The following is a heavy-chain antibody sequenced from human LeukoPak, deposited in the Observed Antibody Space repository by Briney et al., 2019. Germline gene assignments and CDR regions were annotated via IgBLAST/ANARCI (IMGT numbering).Heavy chain of an antibody. CDR2: ISSSSSTI. CDR1: GFTFSSYA. J-gene: IGHJ4*02. D-gene: IGHD3-16*01. V-gene: IGHV3-48*04. Sequence: PGGSLRLSCAASGFTFSSYAMSWVRQAPGKGLEWASYISSSSSTIYYAVSVKGRFTISRDNAKNSLYLQMNSLRAEDTAVYYCARGGGFDYWGQGILVTVSS. CDR3: ARGGGFDY.